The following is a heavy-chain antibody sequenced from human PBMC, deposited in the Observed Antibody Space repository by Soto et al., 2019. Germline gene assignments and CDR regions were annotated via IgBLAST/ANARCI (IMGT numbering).Heavy chain of an antibody. CDR3: ARPEGGYGSGYSWFDP. CDR1: GRSISEINSY. J-gene: IGHJ5*02. D-gene: IGHD5-12*01. Sequence: ETLSLTCSVSGRSISEINSYWGWIRQTPGEGLEWIGTIHHTGSTYYNPSLKSRVIISLDTSKNQFSLKLSSVTAADTALYYCARPEGGYGSGYSWFDPWGQGTRVTVSS. V-gene: IGHV4-39*01. CDR2: IHHTGST.